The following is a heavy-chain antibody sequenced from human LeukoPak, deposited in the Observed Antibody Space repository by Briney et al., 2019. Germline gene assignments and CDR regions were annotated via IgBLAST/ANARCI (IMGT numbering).Heavy chain of an antibody. D-gene: IGHD3-16*02. CDR3: ARDMGRSSYTVHY. V-gene: IGHV3-11*01. CDR1: GFTFSDYY. CDR2: ISSSGSAI. J-gene: IGHJ4*02. Sequence: GSLRLSCAASGFTFSDYYMSWIRQAPGKGLEWVSYISSSGSAIYYADSVKGRFTISRDNAKNSLYLQMNSLRAEDTAVYYCARDMGRSSYTVHYWGQGTLVTVSS.